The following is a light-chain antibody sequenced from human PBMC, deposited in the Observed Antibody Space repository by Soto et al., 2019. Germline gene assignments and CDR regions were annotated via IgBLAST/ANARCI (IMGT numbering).Light chain of an antibody. CDR1: QNIDNN. J-gene: IGKJ5*01. CDR2: AAS. Sequence: DIPLTQSPSSLSASLGDSVSISCRASQNIDNNLHWYRQKSGQAPELLIYAASTLLDGVSLRFSGTGYGTEFTLTINNLQPEDFATYYCQQSSSSPPITFGQGTRLDI. V-gene: IGKV1-39*01. CDR3: QQSSSSPPIT.